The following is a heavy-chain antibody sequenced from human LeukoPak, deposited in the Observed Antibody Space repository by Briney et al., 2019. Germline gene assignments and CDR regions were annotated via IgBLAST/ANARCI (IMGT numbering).Heavy chain of an antibody. D-gene: IGHD5-12*01. CDR3: AKDADSGYESPFDY. Sequence: GGSLRLSCAASGFTFDEYGMSWVRQAPGKGLEWVSAISGSASSTYHADSVKGRFTISRDNSKNTLYLQMNSLRAEDTAVYYCAKDADSGYESPFDYWGQGTLVTVSS. CDR1: GFTFDEYG. CDR2: ISGSASST. V-gene: IGHV3-23*01. J-gene: IGHJ4*02.